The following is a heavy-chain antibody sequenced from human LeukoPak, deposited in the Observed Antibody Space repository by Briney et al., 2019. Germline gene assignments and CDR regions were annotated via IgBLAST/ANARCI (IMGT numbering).Heavy chain of an antibody. CDR2: INPNSGGT. J-gene: IGHJ5*02. D-gene: IGHD1-7*01. CDR3: ARCPPDITATRDWFDP. CDR1: AYAFTGYY. V-gene: IGHV1-2*02. Sequence: GASVKVSCKASAYAFTGYYVHWVRQAPGQGLEWIGWINPNSGGTNYAQKFQGRVTMTRDTSTSTAYMDLSRLRSDDTAVYYCARCPPDITATRDWFDPWGQGTLVTVSS.